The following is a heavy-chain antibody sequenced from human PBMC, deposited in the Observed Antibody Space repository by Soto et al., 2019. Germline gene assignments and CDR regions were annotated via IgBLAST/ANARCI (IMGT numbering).Heavy chain of an antibody. CDR3: ARDQVHSNYDYYYYGMDV. CDR1: GGSISSYY. D-gene: IGHD4-4*01. Sequence: SETLSLTCTVSGGSISSYYWSWIRQPAGKXLEWIGRIYTSGSTNYNPSLKSRVTMSVDTSKNQFSLKLSSVTAADTAVYYCARDQVHSNYDYYYYGMDVWGQGSTVTVSS. J-gene: IGHJ6*02. CDR2: IYTSGST. V-gene: IGHV4-4*07.